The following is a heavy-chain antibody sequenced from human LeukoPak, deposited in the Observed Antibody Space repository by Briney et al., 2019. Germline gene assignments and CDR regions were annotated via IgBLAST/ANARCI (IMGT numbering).Heavy chain of an antibody. CDR1: GFTFANSW. D-gene: IGHD1-26*01. V-gene: IGHV3-7*01. J-gene: IGHJ4*02. CDR3: TRDTIGSLDY. CDR2: IKHDGSTK. Sequence: WGSLRLSCAASGFTFANSWMAWVRQAPGKGLEWVANIKHDGSTKHYAHSKNGRFTISRDNPKNSLFLQMNNLRADDTAIYYCTRDTIGSLDYWGQGMLVTVAS.